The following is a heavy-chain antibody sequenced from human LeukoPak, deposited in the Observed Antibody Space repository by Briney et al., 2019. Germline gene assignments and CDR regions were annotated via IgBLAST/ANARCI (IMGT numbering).Heavy chain of an antibody. CDR3: AKQPYNYYYLDV. CDR1: GLTFHDYA. Sequence: GGSLRPSCAISGLTFHDYAMTWVRQAPGKGLEWVSTIVGDSSKTYYADSVKGRFTISRDNSNYMLFLHMNNLRAEDTAIYYCAKQPYNYYYLDVWGKGTTVTVSS. J-gene: IGHJ6*03. CDR2: IVGDSSKT. D-gene: IGHD2-21*01. V-gene: IGHV3-23*01.